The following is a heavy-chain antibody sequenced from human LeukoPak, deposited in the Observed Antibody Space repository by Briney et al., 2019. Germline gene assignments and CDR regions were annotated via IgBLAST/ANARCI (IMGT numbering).Heavy chain of an antibody. V-gene: IGHV1-18*01. CDR3: ARDLATVVTNYYYGMDV. Sequence: YNGNTNYAQKLQGRVTMTTDTSTSTAYMELRSLRSDDTAVYYCARDLATVVTNYYYGMDVWGQGTTVTVSS. D-gene: IGHD4-17*01. J-gene: IGHJ6*02. CDR2: YNGNT.